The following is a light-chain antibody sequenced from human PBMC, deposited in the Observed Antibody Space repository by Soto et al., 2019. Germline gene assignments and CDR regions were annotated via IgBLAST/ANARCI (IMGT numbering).Light chain of an antibody. V-gene: IGKV1-12*01. J-gene: IGKJ1*01. CDR1: QSIYSR. CDR3: QQATRFPQT. Sequence: DIQMTQSPSTLSASVGDRVTITCRASQSIYSRLAWYQQKPGKAPELLIYATSTLQNGVPSRFSGSGFGTDFTLTIRDRQLEDSASYYCQQATRFPQTVGQGT. CDR2: ATS.